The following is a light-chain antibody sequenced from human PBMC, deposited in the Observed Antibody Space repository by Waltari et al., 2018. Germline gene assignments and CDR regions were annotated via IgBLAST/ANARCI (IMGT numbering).Light chain of an antibody. J-gene: IGKJ4*01. CDR1: QSISIY. Sequence: DTQMTQSPSSLSPSVGDRVTIACRASQSISIYLNWYQQKPGEAPKLLINAASSLQGGVPSRFSGSGSETDFTLTISSLQREDFATYYCQQSYSSLVTFGGGTKVEIK. CDR3: QQSYSSLVT. CDR2: AAS. V-gene: IGKV1-39*01.